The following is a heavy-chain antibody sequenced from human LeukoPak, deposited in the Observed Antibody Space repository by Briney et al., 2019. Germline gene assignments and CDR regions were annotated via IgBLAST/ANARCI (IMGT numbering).Heavy chain of an antibody. D-gene: IGHD2-15*01. J-gene: IGHJ3*02. Sequence: SETLSLTCTVSGGSISSSSYYWGWIRQPPGKGLEWIGSIYYSGSTNYNPSLKSRVTISVDTSKNQFSLKLSSVTAADTAVYYCARGRGGSSPYDAFDIWGQGTMVTVSS. V-gene: IGHV4-39*07. CDR1: GGSISSSSYY. CDR3: ARGRGGSSPYDAFDI. CDR2: IYYSGST.